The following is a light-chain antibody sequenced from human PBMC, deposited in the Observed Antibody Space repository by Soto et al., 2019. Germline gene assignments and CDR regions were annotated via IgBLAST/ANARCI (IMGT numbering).Light chain of an antibody. CDR1: SSDVGAYNY. CDR2: EVN. V-gene: IGLV2-14*01. Sequence: QSVLTQPASVSGSPGQSITISCTGTSSDVGAYNYVSWYQQHPGKAPKFLIYEVNNRPSGVSDRFSGSKSGNTASLTISALQADDEADYYCASYTTSSTRVFGPGTKVTVL. J-gene: IGLJ1*01. CDR3: ASYTTSSTRV.